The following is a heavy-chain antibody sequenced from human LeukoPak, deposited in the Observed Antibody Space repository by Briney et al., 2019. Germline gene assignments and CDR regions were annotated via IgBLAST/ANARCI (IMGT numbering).Heavy chain of an antibody. CDR1: GFTFSSYA. D-gene: IGHD3-10*01. J-gene: IGHJ4*02. CDR3: ARVRSVYGSGIFDY. CDR2: ISYDGSNK. V-gene: IGHV3-30*04. Sequence: GGSLRLSCAASGFTFSSYAMHWVRQAPGKGLEWVAVISYDGSNKYYADSVKGRFTISRDNSKNTLYLQMNSLRAEDTAVYYCARVRSVYGSGIFDYWGQGTLVTVSS.